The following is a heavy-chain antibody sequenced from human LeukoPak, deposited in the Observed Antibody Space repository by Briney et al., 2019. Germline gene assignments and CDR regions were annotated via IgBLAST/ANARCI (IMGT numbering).Heavy chain of an antibody. CDR1: GFTVSSNY. Sequence: PGGSLRLSCAASGFTVSSNYMSWVRQAPGKGLEWVSVIYSGGSTYYADSMKGRFTISRDNSKNTLYLQMNSLRAEDTAVYYCASLIWFGDLDIWGQGTMVTVSS. J-gene: IGHJ3*02. CDR3: ASLIWFGDLDI. CDR2: IYSGGST. D-gene: IGHD3-10*01. V-gene: IGHV3-53*01.